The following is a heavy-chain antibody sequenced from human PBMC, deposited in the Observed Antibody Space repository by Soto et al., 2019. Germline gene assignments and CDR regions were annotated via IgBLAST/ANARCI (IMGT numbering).Heavy chain of an antibody. CDR2: IWYDGSNK. Sequence: QVQLVESGGGVVQPGRSLRLSCAASGFIFNRYGMHWVRQVPGKGLEWVADIWYDGSNKNYADSVKGRFTISRDNSKNTLSLQMNSLRAEDTAVYYCARGPGRPPLRNYGMDLWGQGTTVTVSS. V-gene: IGHV3-33*01. CDR1: GFIFNRYG. J-gene: IGHJ6*02. CDR3: ARGPGRPPLRNYGMDL.